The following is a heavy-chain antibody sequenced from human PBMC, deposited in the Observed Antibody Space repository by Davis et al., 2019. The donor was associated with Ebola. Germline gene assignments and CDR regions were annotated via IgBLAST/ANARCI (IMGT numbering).Heavy chain of an antibody. D-gene: IGHD2-21*02. CDR3: AKDQVYCGGDCLYYYYYGMDV. J-gene: IGHJ6*02. V-gene: IGHV3-30*18. Sequence: GESLKISCAASGFTFSSYGMHWVRQAPGKGLEWVAVISYDGSNKYYADSVKGRFTISRDNSKNTLYLQMNSLRAEDTAVYYCAKDQVYCGGDCLYYYYYGMDVWGQGTTVTVSS. CDR2: ISYDGSNK. CDR1: GFTFSSYG.